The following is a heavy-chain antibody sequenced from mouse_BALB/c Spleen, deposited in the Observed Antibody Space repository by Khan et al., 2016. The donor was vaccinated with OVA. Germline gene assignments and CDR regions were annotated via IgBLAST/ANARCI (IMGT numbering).Heavy chain of an antibody. J-gene: IGHJ3*01. Sequence: QVQLQQSGAELVRPGASVNLSCKASGYTFTNYWMNWVKQRPEQGLEWIGRIDPYDSEIHYNQKFKDKAILTVDNSSNTAYMQLHRLTSEDSAVCCCGRNPFAYWGQGTLVTVSA. V-gene: IGHV1-52*01. CDR3: GRNPFAY. CDR2: IDPYDSEI. CDR1: GYTFTNYW.